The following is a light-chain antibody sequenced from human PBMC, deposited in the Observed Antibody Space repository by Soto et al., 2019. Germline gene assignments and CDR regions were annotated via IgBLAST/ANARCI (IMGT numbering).Light chain of an antibody. CDR1: QSVSSK. V-gene: IGKV3-15*01. J-gene: IGKJ1*01. CDR3: QQYINWPRT. CDR2: GAS. Sequence: EIVMTQSPGTLSVSPGERVTLSCRASQSVSSKLVWYQRKPGQAPRLLIYGASIRATDIPARFIGSGSGTEFTLTISSLQSEDFAVYYCQQYINWPRTFGQGTKVDIK.